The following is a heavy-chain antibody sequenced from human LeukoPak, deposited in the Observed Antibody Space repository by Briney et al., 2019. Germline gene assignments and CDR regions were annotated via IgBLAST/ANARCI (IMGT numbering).Heavy chain of an antibody. Sequence: GGSLRLSCAASGFTFSNYWMHWVRQAPGKGLVWVSRINSDGSSTSYADSVKGRFTISRDNAKNTLYLQMNSLRAEDTAVYYCARENELAEGFDYWGQGTLVTVSS. V-gene: IGHV3-74*01. J-gene: IGHJ4*02. CDR3: ARENELAEGFDY. CDR1: GFTFSNYW. CDR2: INSDGSST. D-gene: IGHD1-26*01.